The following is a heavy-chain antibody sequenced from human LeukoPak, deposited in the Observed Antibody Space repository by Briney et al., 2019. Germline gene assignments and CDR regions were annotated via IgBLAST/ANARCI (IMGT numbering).Heavy chain of an antibody. Sequence: PGGSLRLSCAGSGFTFSSNPLSWVRQAPGKGLEWVSAISGSGANTYYGDSVRGRFTIPRDNSKNTLYLQMNTLRADDTAVYYCATTKPARRYFDYWGQGILVTVSS. CDR2: ISGSGANT. CDR1: GFTFSSNP. V-gene: IGHV3-23*01. D-gene: IGHD5-12*01. CDR3: ATTKPARRYFDY. J-gene: IGHJ4*02.